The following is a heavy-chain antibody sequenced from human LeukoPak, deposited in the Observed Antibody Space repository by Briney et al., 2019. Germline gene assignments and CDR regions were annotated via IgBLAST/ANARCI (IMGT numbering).Heavy chain of an antibody. J-gene: IGHJ4*02. CDR2: ITWDGGST. CDR1: GFSFDDYS. Sequence: RGSLRLSCAASGFSFDDYSMHWVRQAPGKGLEWVSLITWDGGSTYYADSVKGRFTISRDNSKNSLYLQMHSLRAEDSALYYCSKARGGGRDLFDYWGQGTLVTVSS. CDR3: SKARGGGRDLFDY. D-gene: IGHD6-25*01. V-gene: IGHV3-43D*03.